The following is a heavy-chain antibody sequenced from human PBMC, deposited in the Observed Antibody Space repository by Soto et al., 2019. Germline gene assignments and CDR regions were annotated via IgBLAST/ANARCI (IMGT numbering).Heavy chain of an antibody. V-gene: IGHV1-46*03. Sequence: QAQLVQSGAEVKKPGASVRVSRKTSGYTFITYYMHWVRQAPGQGLEWMGVINPSGTTTGYAQNFQGRVTMSRDTSTSTLHMDLRSLRSEDTAVYYCARGREYRGGHDHLDYWGQGTLVTVSS. CDR3: ARGREYRGGHDHLDY. D-gene: IGHD5-12*01. CDR1: GYTFITYY. J-gene: IGHJ4*02. CDR2: INPSGTTT.